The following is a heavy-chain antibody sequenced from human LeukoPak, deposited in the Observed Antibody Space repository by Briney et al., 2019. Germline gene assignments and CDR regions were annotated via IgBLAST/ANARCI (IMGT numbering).Heavy chain of an antibody. Sequence: ASVKVSCKASGYTLTSYYINWVRQAPGQELEWMGIINPLGGSTTYAHKFQDRVTMTRDTPTSTVCMELSSLRSEDTAVHYCARAHDFCSGLLHYWGQGTLVTVSS. J-gene: IGHJ4*02. D-gene: IGHD3-3*01. V-gene: IGHV1-46*01. CDR1: GYTLTSYY. CDR3: ARAHDFCSGLLHY. CDR2: INPLGGST.